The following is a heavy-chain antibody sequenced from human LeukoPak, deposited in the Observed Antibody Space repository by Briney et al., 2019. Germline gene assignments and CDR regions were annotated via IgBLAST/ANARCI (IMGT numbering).Heavy chain of an antibody. J-gene: IGHJ4*02. V-gene: IGHV3-21*01. CDR2: ISSSSSYI. D-gene: IGHD6-13*01. CDR1: GFTFSSYS. Sequence: GGSLRLSCAASGFTFSSYSMNWVRQAPGKGLEWVSSISSSSSYIYYADSVKGRFTISRDNAKNSLYLQMNSLRAEDTAVYYCARDSGIAAAEDYWGQGTLVTVSS. CDR3: ARDSGIAAAEDY.